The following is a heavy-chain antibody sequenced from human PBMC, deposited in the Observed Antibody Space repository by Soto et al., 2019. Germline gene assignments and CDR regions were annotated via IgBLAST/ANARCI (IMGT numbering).Heavy chain of an antibody. CDR3: ARGRLRDTAGTSHYYYYMDV. CDR1: GYTFTSYD. V-gene: IGHV1-8*01. Sequence: GASVKVSCKASGYTFTSYDINWVRQATGQGLEWMGRMNPNIGNTDYAQKFQGRVTITTDNSTSTAYMELSSLRSEDTAVYYCARGRLRDTAGTSHYYYYMDVWGKGTTVTVSS. J-gene: IGHJ6*03. CDR2: MNPNIGNT. D-gene: IGHD1-7*01.